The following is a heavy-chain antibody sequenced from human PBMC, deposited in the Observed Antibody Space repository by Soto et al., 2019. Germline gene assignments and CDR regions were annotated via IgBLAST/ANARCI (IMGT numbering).Heavy chain of an antibody. D-gene: IGHD3-22*01. CDR2: INPSGGST. V-gene: IGHV1-46*01. Sequence: ASVKVSCKASGYTFTSYYMHWVRQAPGQGLEWMGIINPSGGSTSYAQKLQGRVTMTTDTSTSTAYMELRSLRSDDTAVYYCARDSLSRDYYDSSGSWFDPWGQGTLVTVSS. CDR1: GYTFTSYY. J-gene: IGHJ5*02. CDR3: ARDSLSRDYYDSSGSWFDP.